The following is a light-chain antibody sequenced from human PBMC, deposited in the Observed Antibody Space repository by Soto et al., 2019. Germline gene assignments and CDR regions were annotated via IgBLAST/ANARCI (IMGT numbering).Light chain of an antibody. J-gene: IGLJ1*01. CDR2: EVS. CDR3: SSYAGNSNHV. Sequence: QSALTQPPSTSGSPGQSVTISCTGTSSDVGGYNYVSWYQQHPGKAPKLMIYEVSKRPSGVPDRFSGSKSGNTASRTVPGLQAEDEADYYCSSYAGNSNHVFGTGTKVTVL. CDR1: SSDVGGYNY. V-gene: IGLV2-8*01.